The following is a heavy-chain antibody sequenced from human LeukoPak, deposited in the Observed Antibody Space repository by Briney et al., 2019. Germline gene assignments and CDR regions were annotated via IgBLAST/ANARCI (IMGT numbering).Heavy chain of an antibody. J-gene: IGHJ6*02. CDR1: GYTFTVYY. CDR3: ARDQGGAARQDFYYYYYGMDV. D-gene: IGHD6-6*01. V-gene: IGHV1-2*06. Sequence: GASVKVSCKASGYTFTVYYMHWVRQAPGQGLEWMGRINPNSGGTNYAQKLQGRVTMTTDTSTSTAYMELRSLRSDDTAVYYCARDQGGAARQDFYYYYYGMDVWGQGTTVTVSS. CDR2: INPNSGGT.